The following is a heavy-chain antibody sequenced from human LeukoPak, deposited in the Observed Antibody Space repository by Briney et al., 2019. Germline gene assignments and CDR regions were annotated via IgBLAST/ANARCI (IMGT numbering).Heavy chain of an antibody. D-gene: IGHD2-15*01. CDR1: GGSISGDSYY. V-gene: IGHV4-39*01. CDR2: IYYSGST. Sequence: PSETLSLTCTVSGGSISGDSYYWGWIRQPPGKGLEWIGSIYYSGSTYYNPSLRSRVTISVDTSKNQFSLKLSSVSASDTAVYYCARHKCSGIYCPFDYWGQGTLVTVSS. J-gene: IGHJ4*02. CDR3: ARHKCSGIYCPFDY.